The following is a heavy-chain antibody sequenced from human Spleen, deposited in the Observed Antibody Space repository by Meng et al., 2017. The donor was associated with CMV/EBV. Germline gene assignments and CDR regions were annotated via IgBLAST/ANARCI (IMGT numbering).Heavy chain of an antibody. CDR2: IYYSGST. Sequence: GSLRLSCIVSGGSISTGTYYWGWIRQPPGKGLEWIGSIYYSGSTFYNPSLKSRVTISVDTSKNQFSLRLTSVTAADTAVYYCARARFDYWGQGTLVTVSS. CDR1: GGSISTGTYY. CDR3: ARARFDY. J-gene: IGHJ4*02. V-gene: IGHV4-39*07.